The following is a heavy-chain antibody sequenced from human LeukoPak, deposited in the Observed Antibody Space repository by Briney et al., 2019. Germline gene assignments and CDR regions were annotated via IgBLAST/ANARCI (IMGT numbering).Heavy chain of an antibody. J-gene: IGHJ4*02. Sequence: GASVKVSCKASGYTFTGYYMHWVRQAPGQGLEWMGCINPNNDDPHYAQKFQGRVTMTRGTSISTAYMELSSLRSDDTAFYYCTRDASRTHFDSWGQGTLVTVSS. CDR3: TRDASRTHFDS. CDR2: INPNNDDP. CDR1: GYTFTGYY. V-gene: IGHV1-2*02. D-gene: IGHD6-13*01.